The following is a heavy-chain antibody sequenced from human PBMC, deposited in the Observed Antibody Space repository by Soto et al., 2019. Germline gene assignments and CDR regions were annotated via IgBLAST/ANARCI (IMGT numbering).Heavy chain of an antibody. V-gene: IGHV3-23*01. CDR1: GLTFSRYA. CDR2: ISGSGGST. CDR3: AKENYYILTGQAFFDY. J-gene: IGHJ4*02. D-gene: IGHD3-9*01. Sequence: GGSLRLSCAASGLTFSRYAMSWVRQAPGKGMEWVSAISGSGGSTYYADSVKGRFTISRDNSKNTLYLQMNSLRAEDTAVYYCAKENYYILTGQAFFDYWGQGTLVTVSS.